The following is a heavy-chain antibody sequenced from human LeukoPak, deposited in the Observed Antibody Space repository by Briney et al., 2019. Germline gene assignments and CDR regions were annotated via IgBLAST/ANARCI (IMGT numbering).Heavy chain of an antibody. CDR3: ARKAPKKGWFDP. V-gene: IGHV4-4*07. Sequence: SETLSLTCTVSGGSISSYYWSWLRQPAGKGVEWIGRIYTSGSTNSTPSLKTPVTMSVDTSKNQFSLKLSSVTAADTAVYYCARKAPKKGWFDPWGQGTLVTVSS. J-gene: IGHJ5*02. CDR1: GGSISSYY. CDR2: IYTSGST.